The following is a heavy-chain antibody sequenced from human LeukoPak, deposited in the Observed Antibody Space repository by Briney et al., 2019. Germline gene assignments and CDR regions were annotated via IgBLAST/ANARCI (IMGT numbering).Heavy chain of an antibody. J-gene: IGHJ4*02. CDR2: ISYDGSNK. V-gene: IGHV3-30*18. CDR3: AKAMTTVTTTAGSFDY. D-gene: IGHD4-17*01. CDR1: GFTFSSYG. Sequence: PGGSLRLSCAASGFTFSSYGMHWVRQAPGEGLEWVAVISYDGSNKYYADSVKGRFTISRDNAKNSLYLQMNSLRAEDTALYYCAKAMTTVTTTAGSFDYWGQGTLVTVSS.